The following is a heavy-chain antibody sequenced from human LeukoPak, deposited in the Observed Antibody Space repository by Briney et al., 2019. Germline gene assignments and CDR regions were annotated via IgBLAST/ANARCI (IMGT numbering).Heavy chain of an antibody. V-gene: IGHV4-39*07. CDR3: ARGRSWYIEGGFDY. D-gene: IGHD6-13*01. CDR1: GGSISTSNYY. CDR2: IYHSGST. Sequence: SETLSLTCTVSGGSISTSNYYWGWIRQPPGKGLEWIGSIYHSGSTYYNPSLKGRVTISVDTSKNQFSLKLSSVTAADTAVYYCARGRSWYIEGGFDYWGQGTLVTVSS. J-gene: IGHJ4*02.